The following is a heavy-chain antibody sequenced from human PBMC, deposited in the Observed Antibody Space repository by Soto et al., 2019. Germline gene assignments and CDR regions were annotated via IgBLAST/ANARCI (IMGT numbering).Heavy chain of an antibody. J-gene: IGHJ5*02. D-gene: IGHD3-16*01. V-gene: IGHV3-30*18. Sequence: GGSLRLSCAASGFTFSSYGMHWVRQAPGKGLEWVAVISYDGSNKYYADSVKGRFTISRDNSKNTLYLQMNSLRAEDTAVYYCAKLESAGSGEYWFDPWGQGTLVTVSS. CDR1: GFTFSSYG. CDR2: ISYDGSNK. CDR3: AKLESAGSGEYWFDP.